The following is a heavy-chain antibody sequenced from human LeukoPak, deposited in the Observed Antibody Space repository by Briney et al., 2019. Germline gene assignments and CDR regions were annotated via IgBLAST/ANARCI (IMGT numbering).Heavy chain of an antibody. V-gene: IGHV3-7*01. CDR1: GLTFSSYW. CDR3: ARDDSGPDY. CDR2: MNQDGSEK. Sequence: QPGGSLRLSCAASGLTFSSYWMSWVRQAPGKGLEWVANMNQDGSEKYYVDSVKGRFTISRDNAENSLYLQMKSLRAEDTAVYYCARDDSGPDYWGQGTLVTVSS. D-gene: IGHD6-19*01. J-gene: IGHJ4*02.